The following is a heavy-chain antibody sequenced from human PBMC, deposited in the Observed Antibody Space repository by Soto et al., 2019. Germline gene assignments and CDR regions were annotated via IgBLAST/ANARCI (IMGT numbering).Heavy chain of an antibody. J-gene: IGHJ4*02. Sequence: EVQMLASGGGLGQLGGSLRLSCVASGFTFTTYWMSWVRQAPGKGLEWVANIRQDGGAQYYVDSVKGRFTISRDNAKNSVYLQMDSLRAEDTAVYYCVRGGHGSGSYLGSYWGQGILVTVSS. CDR3: VRGGHGSGSYLGSY. CDR1: GFTFTTYW. CDR2: IRQDGGAQ. V-gene: IGHV3-7*03. D-gene: IGHD3-10*01.